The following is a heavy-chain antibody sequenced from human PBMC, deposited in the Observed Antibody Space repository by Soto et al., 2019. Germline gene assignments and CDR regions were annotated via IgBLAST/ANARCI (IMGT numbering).Heavy chain of an antibody. CDR2: INAGNGNT. D-gene: IGHD5-18*01. CDR1: ADTFNTYA. Sequence: ASVKVSCKAPADTFNTYAMHWVRQAPGQRLEWMGWINAGNGNTKYSQKFQGRVTITRDTSASTAYMELSSLRSEDTAVYYCARVYTRGSYGLFDYWGQGTLVTVSS. J-gene: IGHJ4*02. CDR3: ARVYTRGSYGLFDY. V-gene: IGHV1-3*01.